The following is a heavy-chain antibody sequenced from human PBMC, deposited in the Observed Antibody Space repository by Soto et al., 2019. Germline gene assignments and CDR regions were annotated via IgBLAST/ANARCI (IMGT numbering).Heavy chain of an antibody. CDR2: ISAYNGNT. CDR1: GFTFSSYG. J-gene: IGHJ6*02. CDR3: ARIPYYDILTGYPGTMDV. Sequence: GAPVKVSRKASGFTFSSYGISWGRQAPGQRVEWMGWISAYNGNTNYAQKLQGRVTMTTDTSTSTAYMELRSLRSDDTAVYYCARIPYYDILTGYPGTMDVWGQGTTVTVSS. V-gene: IGHV1-18*01. D-gene: IGHD3-9*01.